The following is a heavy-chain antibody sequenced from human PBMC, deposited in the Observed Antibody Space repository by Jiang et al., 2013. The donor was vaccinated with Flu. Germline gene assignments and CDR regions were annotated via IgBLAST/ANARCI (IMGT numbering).Heavy chain of an antibody. CDR2: IYNSGGT. Sequence: GSGLVKPSETLSLSCTVSGGSTSSTSYYWGWIRQPPGKGLEWIGSIYNSGGTYYNPSLKSRVTISADTSKNQLSLKLSSVTAADTAVYYCAFQQQLVSFDDWGQGTLVTVSS. CDR1: GGSTSSTSYY. V-gene: IGHV4-39*01. J-gene: IGHJ4*02. CDR3: AFQQQLVSFDD. D-gene: IGHD6-13*01.